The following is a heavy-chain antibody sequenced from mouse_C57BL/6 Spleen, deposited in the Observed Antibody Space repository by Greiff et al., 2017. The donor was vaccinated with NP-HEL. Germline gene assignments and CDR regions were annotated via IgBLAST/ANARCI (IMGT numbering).Heavy chain of an antibody. CDR3: ASHYYGSSSGYFDV. D-gene: IGHD1-1*01. CDR2: IDPSDSYT. Sequence: QVQLQQPGAELVMPGASVKLSCKASGYTFTSYWMHWVKQRPGQGLEWIGEIDPSDSYTNYNQKFKGKSTLTVDKSSSTAYMQLSSLTSEDSAVYYGASHYYGSSSGYFDVWGTGTTVTVSS. CDR1: GYTFTSYW. J-gene: IGHJ1*03. V-gene: IGHV1-69*01.